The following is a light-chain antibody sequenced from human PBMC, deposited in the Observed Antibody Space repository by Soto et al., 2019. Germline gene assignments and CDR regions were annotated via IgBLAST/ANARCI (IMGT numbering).Light chain of an antibody. CDR3: QQYNSYRMYT. J-gene: IGKJ2*01. CDR2: DAS. Sequence: DIQMTQSPSTLSASVGDTVTITCRASQSIDIWLAWYQQKPGKAPKLLIFDASSLESGVPSRFSGSGSGTEFTLTISSLQPDDFATYFCQQYNSYRMYTFGQGTKVDIK. V-gene: IGKV1-5*01. CDR1: QSIDIW.